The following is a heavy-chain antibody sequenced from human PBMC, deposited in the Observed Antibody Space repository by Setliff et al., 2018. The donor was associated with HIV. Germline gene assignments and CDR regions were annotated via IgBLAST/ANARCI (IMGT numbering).Heavy chain of an antibody. V-gene: IGHV4-39*07. J-gene: IGHJ4*02. CDR1: GESISSKNYY. D-gene: IGHD3-16*01. CDR3: ARGGAVSADFDT. CDR2: INSSGST. Sequence: SETLSLTCIVSGESISSKNYYWGGIRQPPGKGLEWIGSINSSGSTYYNPSLKSRVTISGDTPKNQFSLSLNSVTAADTAVYFCARGGAVSADFDTWGQGTLVTVSS.